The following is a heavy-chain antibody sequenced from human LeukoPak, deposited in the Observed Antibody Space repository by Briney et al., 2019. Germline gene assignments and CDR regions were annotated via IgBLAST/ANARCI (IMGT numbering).Heavy chain of an antibody. V-gene: IGHV3-23*01. J-gene: IGHJ4*02. CDR1: GFTFSSYA. CDR3: VRGGFYYGR. D-gene: IGHD3-22*01. CDR2: VTVSGGGT. Sequence: GGSLRLSCTASGFTFSSYAMSWVRQAPGKGLEWVSTVTVSGGGTYYGDSVKGRFTISRDNSKNTLYLQMNSLRAEDTAVYYCVRGGFYYGRWGQGTLVTVSS.